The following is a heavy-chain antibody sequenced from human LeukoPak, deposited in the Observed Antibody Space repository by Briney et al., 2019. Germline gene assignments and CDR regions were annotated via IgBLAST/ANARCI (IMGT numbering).Heavy chain of an antibody. V-gene: IGHV3-53*01. J-gene: IGHJ4*02. CDR3: ARLAYYYDSSGSFYFDY. CDR1: GFTVSGNY. Sequence: GGSLRLSCAASGFTVSGNYMSWVRQAPGKGLEWVSVIYNGGSTYYADSVKGRFTISRDNSKNTLYLQMNSLRAEDTAVYYCARLAYYYDSSGSFYFDYWGQGTLVTVSS. D-gene: IGHD3-22*01. CDR2: IYNGGST.